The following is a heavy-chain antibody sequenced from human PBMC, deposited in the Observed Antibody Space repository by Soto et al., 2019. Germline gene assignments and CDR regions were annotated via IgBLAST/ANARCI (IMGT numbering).Heavy chain of an antibody. J-gene: IGHJ6*02. CDR2: IFYSGST. D-gene: IGHD3-16*01. Sequence: SETLSLTCTVSGGSISSSSYYWGWIRQPPGKGLEWIGSIFYSGSTYYNPSLKSRVTISVDTSKNQFSLKLSSVTAADTAVYYCARHNGPLYVGYYYDMDVWGQGTTVTVSS. V-gene: IGHV4-39*01. CDR3: ARHNGPLYVGYYYDMDV. CDR1: GGSISSSSYY.